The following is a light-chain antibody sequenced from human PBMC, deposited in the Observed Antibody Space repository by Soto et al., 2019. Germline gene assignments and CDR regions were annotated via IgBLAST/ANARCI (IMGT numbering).Light chain of an antibody. CDR2: RNN. CDR1: SSNIGSNY. V-gene: IGLV1-47*01. Sequence: VVTQPPSASGTPGQRVTISCSGSSSNIGSNYVFWYQHLPGTAPKLLIYRNNQRPSGVPDRFSGSKSGTSASLAISGLRSEDETDYYCAAWDDSLSGVVFGGGTKVTVL. CDR3: AAWDDSLSGVV. J-gene: IGLJ2*01.